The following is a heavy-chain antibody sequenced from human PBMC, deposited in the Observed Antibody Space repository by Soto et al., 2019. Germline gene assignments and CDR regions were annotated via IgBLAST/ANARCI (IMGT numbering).Heavy chain of an antibody. CDR2: ISSSSSYI. CDR1: GFTFSSYS. Sequence: EVQLVESGGGLVKPGGSLRLSCAASGFTFSSYSMNWVRQAPGKGLEWVSSISSSSSYIYYADSVKGRFTISRDNAKNSLYLQMNSLRAEDTAVYYCARTMELRYFDWLSWRGCMDVWGQGTTVTVSS. J-gene: IGHJ6*02. V-gene: IGHV3-21*01. D-gene: IGHD3-9*01. CDR3: ARTMELRYFDWLSWRGCMDV.